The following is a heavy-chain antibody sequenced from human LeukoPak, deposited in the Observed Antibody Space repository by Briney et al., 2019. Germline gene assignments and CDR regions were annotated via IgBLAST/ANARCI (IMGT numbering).Heavy chain of an antibody. CDR2: IKSKTHGGTT. CDR3: TTSPVPGLDY. J-gene: IGHJ4*02. Sequence: GGSLRLSCAASGFTFSSYSMNWVRQAPGKGLEWVGRIKSKTHGGTTDYAAPVKGRFTISRDDSKNIFYLQMNSLKTEDTAVYYCTTSPVPGLDYWGQGTLVTVSS. D-gene: IGHD6-19*01. CDR1: GFTFSSYS. V-gene: IGHV3-15*01.